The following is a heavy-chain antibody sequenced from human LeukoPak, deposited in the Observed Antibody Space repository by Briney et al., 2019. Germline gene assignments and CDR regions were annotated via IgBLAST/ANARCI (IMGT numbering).Heavy chain of an antibody. Sequence: PGGSLRLSCAASGFTFSSYVMSWVCQAPGKGLEWVSAISGSGGSTFYADSVKGRFTISRDNSKNTLYLQMNSLRAEDTAVYYCANTGGSVYWYFDLWGRGTLVTVSS. J-gene: IGHJ2*01. CDR1: GFTFSSYV. CDR2: ISGSGGST. D-gene: IGHD1-14*01. CDR3: ANTGGSVYWYFDL. V-gene: IGHV3-23*01.